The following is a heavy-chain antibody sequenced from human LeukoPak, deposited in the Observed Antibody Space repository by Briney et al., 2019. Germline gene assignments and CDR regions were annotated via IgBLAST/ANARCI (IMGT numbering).Heavy chain of an antibody. CDR1: GGSISSSSYY. Sequence: SETLSLTCTVSGGSISSSSYYWGWIRQPPGKGLEWIGSIYYSGSTYYNPSLKSRVTISVDTSKNQFSLKLSSVTAADTAVYSCARLAGGVEMAKIPDYWGQGTLVTVSS. V-gene: IGHV4-39*01. D-gene: IGHD5-24*01. CDR2: IYYSGST. J-gene: IGHJ4*02. CDR3: ARLAGGVEMAKIPDY.